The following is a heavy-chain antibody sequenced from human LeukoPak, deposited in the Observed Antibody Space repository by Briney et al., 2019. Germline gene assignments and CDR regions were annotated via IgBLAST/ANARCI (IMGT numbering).Heavy chain of an antibody. D-gene: IGHD3-22*01. CDR3: ARGSRDSSGYYYVGGYYYYGMDV. CDR2: MNPNSGNT. J-gene: IGHJ6*02. V-gene: IGHV1-8*01. CDR1: GYTFTSYD. Sequence: ASVKVSCKASGYTFTSYDINWVRQATGQGLEWMGWMNPNSGNTGYAQKFQGGVTMTRNTSISTAYMELSSLRSEDTAVYYCARGSRDSSGYYYVGGYYYYGMDVWGQGTTVTVSS.